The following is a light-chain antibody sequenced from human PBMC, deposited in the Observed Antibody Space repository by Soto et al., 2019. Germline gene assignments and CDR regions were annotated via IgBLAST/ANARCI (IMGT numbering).Light chain of an antibody. CDR2: GNS. Sequence: QSVLTQPPSVSGAPGQTVTISCTGSSSNIGADHALHWYQHLPGAAPKLLMYGNSDRPSGVADRRSGAKSGTSASLAITGLQPEEEEDDYCQSYDDGLSGWVFGGGTKLTVL. J-gene: IGLJ3*02. CDR3: QSYDDGLSGWV. CDR1: SSNIGADHA. V-gene: IGLV1-40*01.